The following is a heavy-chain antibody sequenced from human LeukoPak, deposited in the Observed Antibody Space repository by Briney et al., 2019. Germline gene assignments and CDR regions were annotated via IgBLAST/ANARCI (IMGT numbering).Heavy chain of an antibody. J-gene: IGHJ3*02. D-gene: IGHD6-19*01. CDR1: GGSIGGHTFY. CDR2: IYYNGNT. Sequence: SETLSLTCNVSGGSIGGHTFYWDWIRQPPGKGLEWIATIYYNGNTFYNPSLKSRVAISIDMYKSQFCLQLSSVTAADTAIYYCARLTALAGHRGAFDIWGPGTMVTVSS. CDR3: ARLTALAGHRGAFDI. V-gene: IGHV4-39*01.